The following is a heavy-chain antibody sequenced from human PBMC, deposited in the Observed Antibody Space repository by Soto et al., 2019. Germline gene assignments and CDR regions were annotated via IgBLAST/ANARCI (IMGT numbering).Heavy chain of an antibody. D-gene: IGHD6-19*01. J-gene: IGHJ4*02. V-gene: IGHV1-69*12. CDR2: IIPIFGTA. Sequence: QVQLVQSGAEVKKPGSSVKVSCKASGGTFSSYAISWVRQAPGQGLEWMGGIIPIFGTANYAQKFQGRVTIPADESTSTAYMELSSRRSEDTAVYDCARGGLAVAGDFDYWGQGTLVTVSS. CDR1: GGTFSSYA. CDR3: ARGGLAVAGDFDY.